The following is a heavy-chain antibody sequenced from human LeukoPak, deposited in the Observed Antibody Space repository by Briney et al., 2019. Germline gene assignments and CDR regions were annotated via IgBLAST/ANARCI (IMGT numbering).Heavy chain of an antibody. J-gene: IGHJ4*02. D-gene: IGHD5-24*01. Sequence: GGSLRLSCAASGFTFSSYAMSWVRQAPGKGLEWVSGISGGGGSTYHADSVKGRFTISRDNSKNTLYLQMNSLRAEDTAVYYCAKGRGGYKVTNGPNTPLDYWGQGTLVTVSS. CDR3: AKGRGGYKVTNGPNTPLDY. V-gene: IGHV3-23*01. CDR2: ISGGGGST. CDR1: GFTFSSYA.